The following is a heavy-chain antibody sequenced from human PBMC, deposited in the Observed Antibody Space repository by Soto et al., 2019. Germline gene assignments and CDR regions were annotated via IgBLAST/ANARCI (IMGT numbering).Heavy chain of an antibody. CDR3: ARSVVMDALLDDY. CDR1: GFTFSSYS. V-gene: IGHV3-48*01. CDR2: ISSSSSTI. Sequence: EVQLVESGGGLVQPGGSLRLSCAASGFTFSSYSMNWVRQAPGKGLEWVSYISSSSSTIYYAYSVKGRFTISRDNAKNSLYLQMNSLRAEDTAVYYCARSVVMDALLDDYWGQGTLVTVSS. J-gene: IGHJ4*02. D-gene: IGHD2-8*01.